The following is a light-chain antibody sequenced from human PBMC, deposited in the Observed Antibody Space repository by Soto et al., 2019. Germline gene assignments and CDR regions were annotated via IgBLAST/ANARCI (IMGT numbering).Light chain of an antibody. J-gene: IGLJ1*01. CDR2: DDN. Sequence: QSVRTQPPSVSAAPGQKCTISCSGSSSNIGGNSVSWYQQLPGTAPKLLIYDDNKRPSGIPDRFSGSKSGTSATLGITGFQTGDEADYYCGSWDSSLSAYVFGTGTKVTVL. V-gene: IGLV1-51*01. CDR3: GSWDSSLSAYV. CDR1: SSNIGGNS.